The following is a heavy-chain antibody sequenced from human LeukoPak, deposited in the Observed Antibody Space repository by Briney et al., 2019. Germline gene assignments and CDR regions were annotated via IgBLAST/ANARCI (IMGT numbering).Heavy chain of an antibody. Sequence: GGSLRLSCAASGFTFSSYAMTWVRQAPGKGLEWVSTIGGGGGATYYADSVKGRFTISRDNSKNTLSLQMNSLRAEDTAVYYCAKGGSSWSRFDLWGQGTLVTVSS. CDR2: IGGGGGAT. V-gene: IGHV3-23*01. D-gene: IGHD6-13*01. J-gene: IGHJ4*02. CDR1: GFTFSSYA. CDR3: AKGGSSWSRFDL.